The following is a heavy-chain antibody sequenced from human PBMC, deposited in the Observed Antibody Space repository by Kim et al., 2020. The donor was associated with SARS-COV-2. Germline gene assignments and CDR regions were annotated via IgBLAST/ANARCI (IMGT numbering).Heavy chain of an antibody. CDR3: ARDGSPQYAICSSCVHNWFDP. CDR1: GGSISSYY. V-gene: IGHV4-59*01. D-gene: IGHD6-13*01. J-gene: IGHJ5*02. Sequence: SETLSLTCTVSGGSISSYYWSWIRQPPGKGLEWIGYIYYSGSTNYNPSLKSRVTISVDTSKNQFSLKLSSVTAADTAVYYCARDGSPQYAICSSCVHNWFDPWGQGTLVTVSS. CDR2: IYYSGST.